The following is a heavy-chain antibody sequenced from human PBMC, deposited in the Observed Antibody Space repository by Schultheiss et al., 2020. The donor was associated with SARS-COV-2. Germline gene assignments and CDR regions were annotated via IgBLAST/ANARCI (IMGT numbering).Heavy chain of an antibody. CDR1: GGSISSYY. CDR3: TRVRGVYDFWSGYHYYMDV. J-gene: IGHJ6*03. V-gene: IGHV4-59*01. D-gene: IGHD3-3*01. CDR2: IYYSGST. Sequence: GSLRLSCTVSGGSISSYYWSWIRQPPGKGLEWIGYIYYSGSTNYNPSLKSRVTISVDTSKNQFSLKLSSVTAADTAVYYCTRVRGVYDFWSGYHYYMDVWGKGTTVTVSS.